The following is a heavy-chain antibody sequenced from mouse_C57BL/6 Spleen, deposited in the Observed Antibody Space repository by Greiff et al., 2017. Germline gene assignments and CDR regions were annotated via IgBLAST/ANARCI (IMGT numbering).Heavy chain of an antibody. CDR2: INPSSGYT. V-gene: IGHV1-4*01. CDR1: GYTFTSYT. D-gene: IGHD1-1*01. CDR3: ARTLYITTVVGAMDY. Sequence: QVQLKESGAELARPGASVKMSCKASGYTFTSYTMHWVKQRPGQGLEWIGNINPSSGYTKYNQKFKDKATLTADKSSSTAYMQLSSLTSEDSAVYYCARTLYITTVVGAMDYWGQGTSVTVSS. J-gene: IGHJ4*01.